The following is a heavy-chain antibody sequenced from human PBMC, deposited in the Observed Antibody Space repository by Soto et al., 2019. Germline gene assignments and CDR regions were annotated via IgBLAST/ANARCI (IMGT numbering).Heavy chain of an antibody. J-gene: IGHJ3*01. CDR3: ARVWGGAFAF. D-gene: IGHD3-10*01. CDR2: IYHSGSI. CDR1: GGSISSGGYC. V-gene: IGHV4-61*08. Sequence: PSETLSLTCTVSGGSISSGGYCWSWIRQPPGKGLEWIGYIYHSGSINYNPSLKIRVTISVDTSKNQFSLKLSSVTAADTAVYYCARVWGGAFAFWGQGTMVTVSS.